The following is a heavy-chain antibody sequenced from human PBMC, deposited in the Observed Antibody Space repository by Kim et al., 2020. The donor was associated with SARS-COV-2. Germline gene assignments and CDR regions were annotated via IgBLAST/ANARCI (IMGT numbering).Heavy chain of an antibody. CDR1: GYTFTSYG. CDR2: ISAYNGNT. J-gene: IGHJ4*02. CDR3: ARTEWSSGWYESYFDY. Sequence: ASVKVSCKASGYTFTSYGISWVRQAPGQGLEWMGWISAYNGNTNYAQKLQGRVTMTTDTSTSTAYMELRSLRSDDTAVYYCARTEWSSGWYESYFDYWGQGTLVTVSS. D-gene: IGHD6-19*01. V-gene: IGHV1-18*01.